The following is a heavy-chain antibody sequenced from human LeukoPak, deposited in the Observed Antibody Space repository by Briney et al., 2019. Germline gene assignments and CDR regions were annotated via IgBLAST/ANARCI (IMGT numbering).Heavy chain of an antibody. CDR1: GFTFSTNW. J-gene: IGHJ4*02. CDR2: IKQDGSEK. Sequence: GGSLRLSCAASGFTFSTNWMNWVRQTPGRGLEWVANIKQDGSEKNYVDSVKGRFTISRDNAKNSLFLQMNSLRAEDTAVYYCARGDYLAYWGQGTLVTVSP. V-gene: IGHV3-7*01. CDR3: ARGDYLAY. D-gene: IGHD4-17*01.